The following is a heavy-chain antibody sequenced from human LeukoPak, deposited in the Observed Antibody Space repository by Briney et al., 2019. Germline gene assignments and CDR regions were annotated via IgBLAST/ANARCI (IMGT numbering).Heavy chain of an antibody. Sequence: PGGSLRLSCAAPGFSFSDYYMSWLRQAPGKGLEWVAYISSTGNSIFYADSVKGRFTISRDHAKNSLSLQLNSLRAEDTAVYYCAKGGIRYGYWFDHWGQGTLVTVSS. CDR1: GFSFSDYY. CDR3: AKGGIRYGYWFDH. V-gene: IGHV3-11*01. CDR2: ISSTGNSI. J-gene: IGHJ5*02. D-gene: IGHD3-10*01.